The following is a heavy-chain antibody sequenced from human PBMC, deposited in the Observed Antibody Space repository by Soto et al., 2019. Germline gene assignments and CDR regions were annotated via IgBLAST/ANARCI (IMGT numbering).Heavy chain of an antibody. D-gene: IGHD3-9*01. CDR2: ISSGNSYI. CDR1: GFTFSSYS. Sequence: LRLSCAVSGFTFSSYSMNWVRQAPGKGLEWVSSISSGNSYIYYADSVRGRFTVSRDNAKSSLYLQMNSLRAEDTAVYYCATQMDYNILTGYRPFDYWGQGTLVTVSS. CDR3: ATQMDYNILTGYRPFDY. J-gene: IGHJ4*02. V-gene: IGHV3-21*01.